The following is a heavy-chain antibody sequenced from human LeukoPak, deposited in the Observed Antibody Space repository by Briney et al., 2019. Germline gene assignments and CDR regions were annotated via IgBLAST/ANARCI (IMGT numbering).Heavy chain of an antibody. V-gene: IGHV3-66*02. J-gene: IGHJ4*02. CDR1: GFTVSSNY. CDR2: IYSGGST. D-gene: IGHD3-22*01. Sequence: GGSLRLSCAASGFTVSSNYMSWVRQAPGKGLEWVSVIYSGGSTYYADSVKGRFTISRDNSKNTLYLQMNSLRAEDTAVYYCARICYKRCNYDSSGYFFDYWGQGTLVTVSS. CDR3: ARICYKRCNYDSSGYFFDY.